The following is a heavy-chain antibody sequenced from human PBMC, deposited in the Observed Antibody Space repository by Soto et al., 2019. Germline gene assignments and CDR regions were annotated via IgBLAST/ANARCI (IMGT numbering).Heavy chain of an antibody. CDR2: ISAYNGNT. V-gene: IGHV1-18*04. CDR3: ARVERRYGDAFDI. D-gene: IGHD1-1*01. CDR1: GYTFTCRY. Sequence: ASVKVSCKASGYTFTCRYLCWVRQAPGQGLEWMGWISAYNGNTNYAQKLQGRVTMTTDTSTSTAYMELRSLRSDDTAVYYCARVERRYGDAFDIWGQGTMVTVS. J-gene: IGHJ3*02.